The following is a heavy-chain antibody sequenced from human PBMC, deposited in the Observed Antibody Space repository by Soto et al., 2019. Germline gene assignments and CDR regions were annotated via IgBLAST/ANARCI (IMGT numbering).Heavy chain of an antibody. Sequence: PWGSLRLSCVASVFTFSNYNMNWFRQAPGKGLEWVSHISGTSVYIHYADSVKGRFTISRDNAKNSVYLQMDSLRVEDTAVYYCAREGALKPFSSWGQGALVTVSS. CDR1: VFTFSNYN. V-gene: IGHV3-21*01. CDR3: AREGALKPFSS. J-gene: IGHJ5*02. CDR2: ISGTSVYI.